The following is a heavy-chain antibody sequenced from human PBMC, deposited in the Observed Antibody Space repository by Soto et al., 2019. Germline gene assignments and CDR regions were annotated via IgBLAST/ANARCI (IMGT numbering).Heavy chain of an antibody. Sequence: QVQLVESGGGLVKPGGSLRLSCAASGFTFSEYYMSWIRQAPGKGLEWVSYISSSSSYTNYADSVKGRFTISRDNAKNSLYLQMNSLRAEDTAVYYCARDSGLAVPGRYFDYWGQGTLVTVSS. CDR2: ISSSSSYT. CDR1: GFTFSEYY. CDR3: ARDSGLAVPGRYFDY. D-gene: IGHD6-19*01. V-gene: IGHV3-11*06. J-gene: IGHJ4*02.